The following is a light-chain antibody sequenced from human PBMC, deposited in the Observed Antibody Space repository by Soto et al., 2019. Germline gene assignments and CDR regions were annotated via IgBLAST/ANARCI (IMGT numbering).Light chain of an antibody. J-gene: IGKJ4*01. Sequence: IVMTQSPATLSVSPGERATLSFRASQSISTKLAWYQQKPGQAPRLLIYGASTRATGIPVRFSGSGSGTEFTLTITSLQFEDFAVYYCQEYNDWRPITFGGGTKVDI. V-gene: IGKV3-15*01. CDR2: GAS. CDR1: QSISTK. CDR3: QEYNDWRPIT.